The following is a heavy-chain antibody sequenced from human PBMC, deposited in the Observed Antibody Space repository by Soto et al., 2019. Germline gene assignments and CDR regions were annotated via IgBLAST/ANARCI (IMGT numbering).Heavy chain of an antibody. CDR3: ARLGNISSSDY. J-gene: IGHJ4*02. D-gene: IGHD6-6*01. CDR1: GASISSYY. CDR2: IYYSGST. V-gene: IGHV4-59*08. Sequence: QVQLQESGPGLVKPSETLSLTCTVSGASISSYYWTWIRQPPGKGLEWIGFIYYSGSTHYNPSLKSRVSISVDTSKNQFSLKLSSVTASDTAVYYCARLGNISSSDYWGQGTLVTVSS.